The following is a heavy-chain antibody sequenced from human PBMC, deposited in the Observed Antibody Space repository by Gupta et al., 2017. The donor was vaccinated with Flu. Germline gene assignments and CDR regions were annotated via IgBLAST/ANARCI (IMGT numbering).Heavy chain of an antibody. CDR2: ISDDGEGT. D-gene: IGHD1-1*01. CDR1: FTFRNYP. V-gene: IGHV3-64*05. J-gene: IGHJ4*02. Sequence: FTFRNYPMHWLRQAPGKGLEYVSAISDDGEGTGEADSVKDRFKIARDNAKNVLLVKMGRLRVEDTAIYDGAKRARSTCEAGGRGTLVT. CDR3: AKRARSTCEA.